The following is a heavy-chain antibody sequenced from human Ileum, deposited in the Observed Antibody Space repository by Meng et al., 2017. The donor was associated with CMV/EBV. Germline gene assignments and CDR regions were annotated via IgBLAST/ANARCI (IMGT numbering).Heavy chain of an antibody. CDR3: GKERTGYYIQH. CDR2: ISYDGIYQ. Sequence: VEGVECGGGVVQPGGYLRLSCGASGFTFTRYDMHWVRQATGKGLEWVAFISYDGIYQYYAESVNGRFTITRDSYKNTLSLQMNSLRAEDTAVYYCGKERTGYYIQHWGQGTLVTVSS. CDR1: GFTFTRYD. V-gene: IGHV3-30*02. D-gene: IGHD3/OR15-3a*01. J-gene: IGHJ1*01.